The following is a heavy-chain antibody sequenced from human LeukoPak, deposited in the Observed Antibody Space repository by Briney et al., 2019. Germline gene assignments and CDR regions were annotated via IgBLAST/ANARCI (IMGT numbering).Heavy chain of an antibody. CDR1: GGSFSGYY. CDR3: ARGPNFDY. Sequence: PSETLSLTCAVYGGSFSGYYWSWIRQPPGKGLEWIGEINHSGSTNYNPSLKSRVTISVDTSKNQFSLKLSSVTAADTAMYYCARGPNFDYWGQGTLVTVSS. CDR2: INHSGST. J-gene: IGHJ4*02. V-gene: IGHV4-34*01.